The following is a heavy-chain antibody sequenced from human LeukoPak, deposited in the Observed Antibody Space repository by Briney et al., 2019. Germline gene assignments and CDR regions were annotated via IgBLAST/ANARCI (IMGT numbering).Heavy chain of an antibody. Sequence: GGSLRLSCAVSGFTFSDYYMSWIRQAPGKGLEWVSYTSRSGDTMYYADSVRGRFAISRDNVKNSLYLRMNSLRAEDTAVYYCARVAQPPHYDYVWGSYRYSYFDYWGQGTLVPVSS. CDR3: ARVAQPPHYDYVWGSYRYSYFDY. D-gene: IGHD3-16*02. V-gene: IGHV3-11*01. J-gene: IGHJ4*02. CDR2: TSRSGDTM. CDR1: GFTFSDYY.